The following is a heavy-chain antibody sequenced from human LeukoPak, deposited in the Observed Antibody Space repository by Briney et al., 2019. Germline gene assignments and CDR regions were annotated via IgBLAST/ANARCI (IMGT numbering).Heavy chain of an antibody. CDR3: AKGYYGGSATHFDS. V-gene: IGHV3-23*01. Sequence: GGSLRLSCAASGFTFSTFAMSWVRQAPGKGLERVSVMSGSGGSGTYYADSVKGRFAISRDNSKNTLYLQMNSLRAEDTALYYCAKGYYGGSATHFDSWGQGTLVTVSS. J-gene: IGHJ4*02. CDR1: GFTFSTFA. CDR2: MSGSGGSGT. D-gene: IGHD4-23*01.